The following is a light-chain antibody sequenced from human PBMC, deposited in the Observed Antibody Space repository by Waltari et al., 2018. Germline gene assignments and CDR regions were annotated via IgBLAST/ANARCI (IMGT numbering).Light chain of an antibody. CDR1: TSNIANNF. V-gene: IGLV1-51*01. Sequence: QSVLTQPPSVSAAPGQKVTISCTGSTSNIANNFVSWYQHPPRTAPRLLIYDDEQRPSGSPDRFSCSKSGSTAALDITGLQTGDEAHYYCGTWDSALSALVFGGGTEVTVL. CDR2: DDE. J-gene: IGLJ3*02. CDR3: GTWDSALSALV.